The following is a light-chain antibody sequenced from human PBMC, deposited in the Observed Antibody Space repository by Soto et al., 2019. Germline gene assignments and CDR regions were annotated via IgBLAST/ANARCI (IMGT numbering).Light chain of an antibody. V-gene: IGKV3-15*01. CDR2: AVS. Sequence: QSPPNLSVSPGETVTLSCRASQTVYNNYLAWYQQRPGQTPRLIIYAVSARATGIPARFSGSGSGTDFTLTTNGLQSEDFAIYYCQQYINRPITFGQGTRLEIK. CDR3: QQYINRPIT. J-gene: IGKJ5*01. CDR1: QTVYNN.